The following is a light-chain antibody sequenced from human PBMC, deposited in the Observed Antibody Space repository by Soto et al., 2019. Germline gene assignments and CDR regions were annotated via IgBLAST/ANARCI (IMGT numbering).Light chain of an antibody. Sequence: EIVMTQSPATLSVSPGERATLSCRASQSVSSNLAWYQQKPGQAPRLLIYGASTRVTGIPARFSGSESGTEFTLTISSLQSEDFAVYYCQQYNNWPATFGQGTKVEIK. CDR3: QQYNNWPAT. CDR2: GAS. J-gene: IGKJ1*01. CDR1: QSVSSN. V-gene: IGKV3D-15*01.